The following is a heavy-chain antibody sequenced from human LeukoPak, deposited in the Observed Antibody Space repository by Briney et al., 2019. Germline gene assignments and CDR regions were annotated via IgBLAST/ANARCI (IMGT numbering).Heavy chain of an antibody. CDR2: IYYTGST. Sequence: SETLSLTCTVSGGSISSGDYYWSWIRQPPGKGLEWIGYIYYTGSTYYNPSLKSRITISVDTSKNQFSLKLSSVTAADTAVYSCAREEFYGDSRGVVYWGPGTLVTVSS. CDR3: AREEFYGDSRGVVY. V-gene: IGHV4-30-4*01. D-gene: IGHD4-17*01. CDR1: GGSISSGDYY. J-gene: IGHJ4*02.